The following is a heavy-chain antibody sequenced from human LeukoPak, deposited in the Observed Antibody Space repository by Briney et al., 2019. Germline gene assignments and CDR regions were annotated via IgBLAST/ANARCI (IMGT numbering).Heavy chain of an antibody. J-gene: IGHJ5*02. Sequence: GASVKVSCQASGYTFTGYYMHWVRQAPGQGLEWMGWIKPISGGTNYGQKFQGTVTMTRDTSTTTAYMELSRLRSDDTAVYYRARTPPPRTYMAVAAWFDPWGQGTLVTVSS. CDR2: IKPISGGT. V-gene: IGHV1-2*02. CDR1: GYTFTGYY. CDR3: ARTPPPRTYMAVAAWFDP. D-gene: IGHD6-19*01.